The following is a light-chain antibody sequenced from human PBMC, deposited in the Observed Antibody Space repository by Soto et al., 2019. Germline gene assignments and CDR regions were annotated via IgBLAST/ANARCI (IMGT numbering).Light chain of an antibody. CDR2: DAS. CDR3: QQYGSSPRT. Sequence: EIVLTQSPGTLSLSPGERATLSCRASQSVTSTFLAWYQQRPGQAPSLLIYDASSRATGIPDRFSGSGSGTDFTLTISRLEPEDSAVYYCQQYGSSPRTFGQGTKVAIK. CDR1: QSVTSTF. J-gene: IGKJ1*01. V-gene: IGKV3-20*01.